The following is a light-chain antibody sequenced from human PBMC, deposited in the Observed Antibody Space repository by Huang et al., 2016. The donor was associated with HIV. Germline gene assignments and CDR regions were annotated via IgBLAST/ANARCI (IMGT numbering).Light chain of an antibody. CDR1: QSLLHSNGYNY. CDR3: MQALQTPWT. Sequence: DIVMTQSPLSLPVTPGEPASISCRSSQSLLHSNGYNYLDWYLQKPGQSPQLLIYLGSNRASGVPDRFSGSGSGTDFTLKISRVEAEDVGGYYCMQALQTPWTFGQGTKEEIK. V-gene: IGKV2-28*01. CDR2: LGS. J-gene: IGKJ1*01.